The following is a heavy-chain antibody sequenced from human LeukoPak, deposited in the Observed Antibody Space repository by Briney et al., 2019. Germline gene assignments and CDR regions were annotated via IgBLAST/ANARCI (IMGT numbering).Heavy chain of an antibody. CDR2: IYSGGST. J-gene: IGHJ3*02. V-gene: IGHV3-53*01. D-gene: IGHD3-9*01. CDR3: ARDRKGLRYFDWGAFDI. Sequence: GGSLRLSCAASGFTVSSNYMSWDRQAPGKGLEWVSVIYSGGSTYYADSVKGRFTISRDNSKNTLYLQMNSLRAEDTAVYYCARDRKGLRYFDWGAFDIWGQGTMVTVSS. CDR1: GFTVSSNY.